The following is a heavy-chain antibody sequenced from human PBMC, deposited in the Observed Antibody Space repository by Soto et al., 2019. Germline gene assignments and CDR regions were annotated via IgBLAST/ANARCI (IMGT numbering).Heavy chain of an antibody. CDR2: IDNEGVGT. Sequence: EVQLVESGGGLVQPGGSLRLSCAASGFSFGRHWMHWVRQAAGKGIMWVSRIDNEGVGTSYADSVKGRFTMSRDNAKNTLYLQMDNLRVEDTAVYFCARVGGFDPTNDYWGQGTVVTVSS. J-gene: IGHJ4*02. V-gene: IGHV3-74*01. D-gene: IGHD5-12*01. CDR3: ARVGGFDPTNDY. CDR1: GFSFGRHW.